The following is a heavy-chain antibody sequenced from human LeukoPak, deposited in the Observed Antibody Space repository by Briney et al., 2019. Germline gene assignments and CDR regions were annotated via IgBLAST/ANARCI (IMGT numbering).Heavy chain of an antibody. CDR1: GGSFSGYY. CDR2: INHSGGT. Sequence: SETLSLTCAVYGGSFSGYYWNWIRQPPGKGLEWIGEINHSGGTNYNPSLKSRVAISVDTSMNQFSLKLSSVTAADTAVYSCATVDTAMVTRYWGQGTLVTVSS. V-gene: IGHV4-34*01. J-gene: IGHJ4*02. CDR3: ATVDTAMVTRY. D-gene: IGHD5-18*01.